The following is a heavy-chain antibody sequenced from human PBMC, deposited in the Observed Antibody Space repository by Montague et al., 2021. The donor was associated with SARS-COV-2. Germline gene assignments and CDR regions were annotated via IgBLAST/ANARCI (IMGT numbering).Heavy chain of an antibody. Sequence: SETLSLTCTVSGGSISSYYWSWIRQPPGKGLEWIGYIYYGGSTNYNPSLKSRVTISVDTSKNQFSLKLSSVTAADTAVYYCTRGFDYWGQGTLVTVSS. CDR1: GGSISSYY. V-gene: IGHV4-59*08. CDR3: TRGFDY. CDR2: IYYGGST. J-gene: IGHJ4*02.